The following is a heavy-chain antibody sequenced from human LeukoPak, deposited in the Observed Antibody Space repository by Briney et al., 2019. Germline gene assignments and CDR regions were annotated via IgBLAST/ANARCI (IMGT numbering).Heavy chain of an antibody. CDR2: IFPSSVEM. Sequence: GGSLRLSCAASGFTFSDFPMIWVRQAPGKGLEWVSTIFPSSVEMHYADSVKGRFTISRDNSRSTLSLQMDSLRAEDTATYYCATYRQIQVPFEFWGQGTLVTVSS. CDR3: ATYRQIQVPFEF. D-gene: IGHD5-18*01. J-gene: IGHJ4*02. V-gene: IGHV3-23*01. CDR1: GFTFSDFP.